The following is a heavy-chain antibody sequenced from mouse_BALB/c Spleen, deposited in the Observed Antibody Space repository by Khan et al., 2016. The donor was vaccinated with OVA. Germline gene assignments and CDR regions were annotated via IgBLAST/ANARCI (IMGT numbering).Heavy chain of an antibody. CDR3: ARKNGSDFDY. D-gene: IGHD1-1*01. V-gene: IGHV1-20*02. Sequence: VRLQQSGPELVKPGASVKISCKASGYSFTGYFMNWVMQSHGKSLEWIGRINPHIGETLYNQKFKGKATLTVDESSSTAHMELRSLASEDSAVYYCARKNGSDFDYWGQGTTLTVS. CDR1: GYSFTGYF. J-gene: IGHJ2*01. CDR2: INPHIGET.